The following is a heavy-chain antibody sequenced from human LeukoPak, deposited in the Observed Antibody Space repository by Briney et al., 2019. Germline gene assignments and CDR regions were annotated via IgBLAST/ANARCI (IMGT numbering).Heavy chain of an antibody. J-gene: IGHJ4*02. CDR2: ISGSGGST. CDR1: GFTFSSYA. V-gene: IGHV3-23*01. CDR3: ARGAPLYYDFWSGFLPYYFDY. Sequence: GGSLXLSCAASGFTFSSYAMSWVRQAPGKGLEWVSAISGSGGSTYYADSVKGRFTISRDNAKNSLYLQMNSLRAEDTAVYYYARGAPLYYDFWSGFLPYYFDYWGQGTLVTVSS. D-gene: IGHD3-3*01.